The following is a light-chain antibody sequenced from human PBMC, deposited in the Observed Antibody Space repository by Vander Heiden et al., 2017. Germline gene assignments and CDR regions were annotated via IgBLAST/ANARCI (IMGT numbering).Light chain of an antibody. CDR2: DAS. V-gene: IGKV1-33*01. J-gene: IGKJ4*01. CDR1: QDISNY. Sequence: DIQMTQSPSSLSAAVGDRVTITCQASQDISNYLNWYQQKPGKAPKLLIYDASNFETGVPSRFSGSGSGTDFTFTISSLQPEDIATYYCQQYDELPLTCGGGIKVEIK. CDR3: QQYDELPLT.